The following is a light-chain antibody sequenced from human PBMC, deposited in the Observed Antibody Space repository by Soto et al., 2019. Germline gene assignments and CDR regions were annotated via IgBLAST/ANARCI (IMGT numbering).Light chain of an antibody. J-gene: IGKJ5*01. CDR2: TAS. Sequence: DIQMTQSPSSLSASVGDRVIITCRASQDIGSDLAWYQQKPGKAPKLLIYTASSLQSGVPSRFSGSGSGTDFTLTISSLQPEDFATYHCQQGYTTPITFGQGTRLEIK. V-gene: IGKV1-39*01. CDR1: QDIGSD. CDR3: QQGYTTPIT.